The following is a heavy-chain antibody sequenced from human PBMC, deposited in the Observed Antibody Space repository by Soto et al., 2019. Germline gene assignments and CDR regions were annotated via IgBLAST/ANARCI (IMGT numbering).Heavy chain of an antibody. CDR3: ARVPRITIFGVVPAFDI. CDR1: GGTFSSYT. D-gene: IGHD3-3*01. J-gene: IGHJ3*02. Sequence: GASVKVSCTASGGTFSSYTISWVRQAPGQGLEWMGRIIPILGIANYAQKFQGRVTITADKPTSTAYMELSSLRSEDTAVYYCARVPRITIFGVVPAFDIWGQGTMVTVSS. CDR2: IIPILGIA. V-gene: IGHV1-69*02.